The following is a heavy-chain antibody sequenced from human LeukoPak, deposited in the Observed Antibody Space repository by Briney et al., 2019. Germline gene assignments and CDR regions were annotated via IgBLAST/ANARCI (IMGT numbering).Heavy chain of an antibody. Sequence: SETLSLTCAVYGGSFSGYYWSWIRQPPGKGLEWIGEINHSGSTNYNPSLKSRVTISVDTSKNQFSLKLSSVTAADTAVYYCARDLWGRWGQGTLVTFSS. D-gene: IGHD7-27*01. CDR2: INHSGST. CDR3: ARDLWGR. CDR1: GGSFSGYY. J-gene: IGHJ4*02. V-gene: IGHV4-34*01.